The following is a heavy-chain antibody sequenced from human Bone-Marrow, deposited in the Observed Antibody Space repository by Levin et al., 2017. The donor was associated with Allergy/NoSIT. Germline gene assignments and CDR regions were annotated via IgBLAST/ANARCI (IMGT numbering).Heavy chain of an antibody. CDR1: GFGFTWYG. Sequence: GESLKISCAASGFGFTWYGMHWVRQAPGKGLEWVAVISYDGSNKFYADSMKGRVTISRDNAKNTLFLQINSLRPDDTAVYYCARAPDNSGWWDPMDYWGQGTLVTVSS. CDR3: ARAPDNSGWWDPMDY. D-gene: IGHD6-19*01. V-gene: IGHV3-30*03. CDR2: ISYDGSNK. J-gene: IGHJ4*02.